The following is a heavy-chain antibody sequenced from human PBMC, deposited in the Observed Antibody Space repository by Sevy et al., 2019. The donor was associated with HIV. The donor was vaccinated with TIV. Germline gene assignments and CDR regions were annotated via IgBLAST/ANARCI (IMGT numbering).Heavy chain of an antibody. CDR1: GFTLSTHV. Sequence: GGSLRLSCEVSGFTLSTHVMYWVRQAPGKGLEWVAGISYDESTQYYGDSVKGRFTVSRDNSKNTLFLQMHSLRPEDTAVYYCAKDPRPYGDNVECFDFWGQGTLVTVSS. D-gene: IGHD4-17*01. J-gene: IGHJ4*02. V-gene: IGHV3-30*18. CDR3: AKDPRPYGDNVECFDF. CDR2: ISYDESTQ.